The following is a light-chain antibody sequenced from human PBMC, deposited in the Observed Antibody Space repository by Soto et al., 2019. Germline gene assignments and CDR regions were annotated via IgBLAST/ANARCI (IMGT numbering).Light chain of an antibody. V-gene: IGKV3-15*01. CDR3: QQYDNWPPYT. CDR2: GAS. CDR1: QSVSSN. J-gene: IGKJ2*01. Sequence: EIVLTQSPATLPVSPGERATLSCRASQSVSSNLAWYQQKPGQAPRLLIYGASLRATGIPARFSGSGSGTEFTLTISSLQSEDFAVYYCQQYDNWPPYTFGQGTKLEIK.